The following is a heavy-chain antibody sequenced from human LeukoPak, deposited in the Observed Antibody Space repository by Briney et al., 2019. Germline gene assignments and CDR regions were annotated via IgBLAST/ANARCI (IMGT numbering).Heavy chain of an antibody. CDR2: IYPGDSAT. V-gene: IGHV5-51*01. CDR1: GYSFTTYW. CDR3: ARPPLGYSKSQGFDY. Sequence: GESLKISCKGSGYSFTTYWIGWVRQMPGKGLEWMGIIYPGDSATSYSPSFQGQVTISVDKSISTAYLQWSSLKASDTAMYYCARPPLGYSKSQGFDYWGQGTLVTVSS. D-gene: IGHD5-12*01. J-gene: IGHJ4*02.